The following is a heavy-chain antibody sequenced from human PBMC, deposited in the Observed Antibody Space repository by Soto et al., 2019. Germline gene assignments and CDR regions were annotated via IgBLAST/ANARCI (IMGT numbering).Heavy chain of an antibody. CDR3: ARDPVPGVPDYFDR. J-gene: IGHJ4*02. V-gene: IGHV3-30*04. Sequence: QVRLVESGGGVVQPGRSLRLSCAASGFVFGNYAMHWVRQAPGKGPGWVPVIGHDGVNKFYADSVRGRFTISRDDSKNTLYLEMNSLRVEDSAVYYCARDPVPGVPDYFDRWGQGTLVTVSS. CDR2: IGHDGVNK. D-gene: IGHD2-8*01. CDR1: GFVFGNYA.